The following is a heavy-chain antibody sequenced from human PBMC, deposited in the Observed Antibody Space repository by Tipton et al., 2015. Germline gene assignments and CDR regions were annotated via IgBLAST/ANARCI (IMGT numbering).Heavy chain of an antibody. CDR2: IKQDAGEK. J-gene: IGHJ3*02. Sequence: GSLRLSCAASGFRFSAFWMNWVRQAPGKGLEWVANIKQDAGEKSYAESVRGRFTIYRDNGKNSLYLQMNNLRAEDTAVYYCARARGVGVLSAPGAFDIWGQGTMVTVSS. D-gene: IGHD2-8*01. CDR1: GFRFSAFW. V-gene: IGHV3-7*05. CDR3: ARARGVGVLSAPGAFDI.